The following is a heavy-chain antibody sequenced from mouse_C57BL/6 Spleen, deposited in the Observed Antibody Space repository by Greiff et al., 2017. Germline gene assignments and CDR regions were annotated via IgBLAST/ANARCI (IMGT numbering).Heavy chain of an antibody. J-gene: IGHJ3*01. CDR1: GFNIKDDY. CDR3: TTSSTPGAWFAY. Sequence: VQLQQSGAELVRPGASVKLSCTASGFNIKDDYMHWVKQRPEQGLEWIGWIDPENGDTEYASKFQGKASITADTSSKTAYLQLSSLTSEDTAVYYCTTSSTPGAWFAYWRQGTLVTVSA. D-gene: IGHD2-1*01. V-gene: IGHV14-4*01. CDR2: IDPENGDT.